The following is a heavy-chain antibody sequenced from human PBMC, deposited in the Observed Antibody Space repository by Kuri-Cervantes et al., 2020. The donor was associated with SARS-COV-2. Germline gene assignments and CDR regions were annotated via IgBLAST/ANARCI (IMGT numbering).Heavy chain of an antibody. CDR1: GGSISSYY. Sequence: SETLSLTCTVSGGSISSYYWSWIRQPPGKGLEWIGYIYYSGSTNYNPSLKSRVTISVDTSKNQFSLKLSSVTAADTAVYYCARLHLGYCSGGSCSDDAFDIWAQGTMVTVSS. CDR3: ARLHLGYCSGGSCSDDAFDI. V-gene: IGHV4-59*12. J-gene: IGHJ3*02. CDR2: IYYSGST. D-gene: IGHD2-15*01.